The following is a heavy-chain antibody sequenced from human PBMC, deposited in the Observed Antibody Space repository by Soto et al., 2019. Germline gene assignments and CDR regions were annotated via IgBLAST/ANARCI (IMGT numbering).Heavy chain of an antibody. V-gene: IGHV3-64D*08. Sequence: GGSLRLSCSASGFTFSSYAMHWVHQAPGKGLEYVSAISSNGGSTYYADSVKGRFTISRDNSKNTLYLQMSSLRAEDTAVYYCVKETSRRVTIFGVYDYWGQGTLVTVSS. CDR1: GFTFSSYA. J-gene: IGHJ4*02. D-gene: IGHD3-3*01. CDR2: ISSNGGST. CDR3: VKETSRRVTIFGVYDY.